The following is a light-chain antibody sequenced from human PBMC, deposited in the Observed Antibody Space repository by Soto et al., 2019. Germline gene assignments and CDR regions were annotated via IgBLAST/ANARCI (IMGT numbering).Light chain of an antibody. J-gene: IGKJ2*02. CDR3: RQRSNWPGCT. CDR2: DAS. Sequence: EIVLTQSPATLSLSPGERATLSCRASQSVSSLLAWYQQKPGQAPRLLIYDASNRATGIPARFSGSGYGTDFTLTISSLEPEDFAVYYCRQRSNWPGCTFGQGTKLEIK. V-gene: IGKV3-11*01. CDR1: QSVSSL.